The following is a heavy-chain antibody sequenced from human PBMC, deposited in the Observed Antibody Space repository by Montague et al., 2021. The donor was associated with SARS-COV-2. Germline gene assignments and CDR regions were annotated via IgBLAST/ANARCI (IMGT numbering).Heavy chain of an antibody. CDR3: ARMFYDILTGYRNFDY. CDR2: IDWDDDK. J-gene: IGHJ4*02. D-gene: IGHD3-9*01. Sequence: PALVKPTQTLTLTCTFSGFSLSTSGMCVSWIRQPPGKALEWLALIDWDDDKYYSTSLKTRLTISKDTSKNQVVLTMTNMGPVDTATYYCARMFYDILTGYRNFDYWGQGTLVTVSS. V-gene: IGHV2-70*01. CDR1: GFSLSTSGMC.